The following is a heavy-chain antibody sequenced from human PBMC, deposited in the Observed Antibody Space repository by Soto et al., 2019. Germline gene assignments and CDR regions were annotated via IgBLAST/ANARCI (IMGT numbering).Heavy chain of an antibody. CDR3: VRADSSGYYY. V-gene: IGHV1-46*03. CDR1: GYTFSNYY. J-gene: IGHJ4*02. D-gene: IGHD3-22*01. Sequence: GASVKVSCKTSGYTFSNYYMHWVRQAPGQGLEWMGIINPSGGSTSSAQKFQGRVTMTRDTSTSTVYMELSSLRSEDTAVYYCVRADSSGYYYWGQGTLVTVS. CDR2: INPSGGST.